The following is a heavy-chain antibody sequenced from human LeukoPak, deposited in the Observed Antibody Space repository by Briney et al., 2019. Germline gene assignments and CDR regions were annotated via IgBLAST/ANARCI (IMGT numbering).Heavy chain of an antibody. CDR3: ARDGSSSLPWFYVPRSNWFDP. J-gene: IGHJ5*02. V-gene: IGHV3-30*03. D-gene: IGHD6-13*01. CDR2: ISYDGSNN. CDR1: GFSLSSHC. Sequence: PRRCLRLSWAAAGFSLSSHCVHWVRQAPGKWMGWVAVISYDGSNNYYADSVKGRFTISRDNSKITLYLQMNSLRAEDTAVYYCARDGSSSLPWFYVPRSNWFDPWGQGTLVTVSS.